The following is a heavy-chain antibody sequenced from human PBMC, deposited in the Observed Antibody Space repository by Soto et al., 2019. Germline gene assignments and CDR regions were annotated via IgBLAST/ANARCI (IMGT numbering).Heavy chain of an antibody. J-gene: IGHJ4*02. V-gene: IGHV3-33*01. D-gene: IGHD6-13*01. CDR1: GFTFSSYG. Sequence: GGSLRLSCAASGFTFSSYGMHWVRQAPGKGLEWVAVIWYDGSNKYYADSVKGRFTISRDNSKNTLYLQMNSLRAEDTAVYYCARESPPEYSSSWYLFDYWGQGTLVTVSS. CDR3: ARESPPEYSSSWYLFDY. CDR2: IWYDGSNK.